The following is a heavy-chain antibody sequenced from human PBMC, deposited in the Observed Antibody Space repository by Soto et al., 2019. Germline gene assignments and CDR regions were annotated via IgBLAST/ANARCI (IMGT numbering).Heavy chain of an antibody. CDR2: IWYDGSNK. V-gene: IGHV3-33*01. CDR1: GFTFSSYG. D-gene: IGHD3-3*01. Sequence: QVQLVEAGGGVVQPGRSLRLSCAASGFTFSSYGRHWVRQAPGKGLEWVAVIWYDGSNKYYADSVKGRFTISRDNSKNTLYLQMNSLRAEDTAVYYCARDNDDFWDYWGQGTLVTVSS. J-gene: IGHJ4*02. CDR3: ARDNDDFWDY.